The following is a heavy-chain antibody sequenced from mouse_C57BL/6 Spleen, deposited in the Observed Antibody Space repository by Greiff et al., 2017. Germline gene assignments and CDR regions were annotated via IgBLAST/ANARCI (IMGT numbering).Heavy chain of an antibody. Sequence: QVQLQQSGPGLVQPSQSLSITCTVSGFSLTSYGVHWVRQSPGKGLEWLGVICSGGSTDYNAAFISRLSISKDNSKGQVFFKMNSLQADDTAVYYCARNVDYYDGAWFAYGGQGTLVTVSA. CDR1: GFSLTSYG. D-gene: IGHD1-1*01. V-gene: IGHV2-2*01. J-gene: IGHJ3*01. CDR2: ICSGGST. CDR3: ARNVDYYDGAWFAY.